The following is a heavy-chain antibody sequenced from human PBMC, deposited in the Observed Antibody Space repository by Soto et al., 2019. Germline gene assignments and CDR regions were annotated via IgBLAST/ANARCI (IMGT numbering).Heavy chain of an antibody. CDR1: GGSISSGGYY. CDR3: ARAENGSGSKSTYNWFDP. Sequence: SETLSLTCTVSGGSISSGGYYWSWIRQHPGKGLEWIGYIYYSGSTYYNPSLKSRVTISVDTSKNQFSLKLSSVTAADTAVYYCARAENGSGSKSTYNWFDPWGQGTLVTVSS. D-gene: IGHD3-10*01. V-gene: IGHV4-31*03. J-gene: IGHJ5*02. CDR2: IYYSGST.